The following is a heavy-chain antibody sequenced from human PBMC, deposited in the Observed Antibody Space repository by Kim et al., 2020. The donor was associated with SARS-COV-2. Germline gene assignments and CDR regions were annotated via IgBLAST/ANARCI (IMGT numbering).Heavy chain of an antibody. CDR3: PREMYGGYLSERWGFDI. D-gene: IGHD5-12*01. V-gene: IGHV4-38-2*02. J-gene: IGHJ4*02. CDR2: IYHTGST. Sequence: SETLSLTCTVSGYPISSGYYWGWIRQPPGKGLEWIESIYHTGSTYYNPSLRSRVTISVDRSNNQFSLRLSSVTAADTAVYYCPREMYGGYLSERWGFDIWGQGTLVTVSS. CDR1: GYPISSGYY.